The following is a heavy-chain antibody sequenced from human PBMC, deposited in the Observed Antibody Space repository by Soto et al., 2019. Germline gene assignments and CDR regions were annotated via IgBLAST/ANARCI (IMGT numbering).Heavy chain of an antibody. CDR2: IYWNDDK. J-gene: IGHJ4*02. CDR1: GFSLSTNGMR. CDR3: AHSPGEAVAFDY. Sequence: SGPTLVNPTQTLTLTCTFSGFSLSTNGMRVNWIRQPPGKALEWLALIYWNDDKRYSPSLKSRLTITKDTSKNQVVLTMTNMDPVDTATYYCAHSPGEAVAFDYWGQGTLVTVSS. V-gene: IGHV2-5*08. D-gene: IGHD6-19*01.